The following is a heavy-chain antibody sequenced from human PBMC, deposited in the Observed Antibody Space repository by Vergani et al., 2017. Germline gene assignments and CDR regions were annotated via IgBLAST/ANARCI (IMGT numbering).Heavy chain of an antibody. CDR2: IIPILGIA. D-gene: IGHD2-15*01. J-gene: IGHJ4*02. CDR1: GGTFSSYT. Sequence: QVQLVQSGAEVKKPRSSVQFSCKASGGTFSSYTISWVRQAPGQGLEWMGRIIPILGIANYAQKFQGRVTITADKSTSTAYMELSSLRSEDTAVYYCAGDLGYCSGGSCSYWGQGTLVTVSS. V-gene: IGHV1-69*08. CDR3: AGDLGYCSGGSCSY.